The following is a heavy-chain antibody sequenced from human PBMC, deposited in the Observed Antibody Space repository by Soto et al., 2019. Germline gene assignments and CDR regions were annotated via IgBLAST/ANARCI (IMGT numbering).Heavy chain of an antibody. CDR1: GFTFSSYA. D-gene: IGHD5-18*01. V-gene: IGHV3-30-3*01. Sequence: QVQLVESGGGVVQPGRSLRLSCAASGFTFSSYAMHWVRQAPGKGLEWVAVISYDGSNKYYADSVKGRFTTSRDNSKNTLYLQMNSLRAEDTAVYYGARDLYTAMVTAVDYWCQGTLVTVSS. CDR3: ARDLYTAMVTAVDY. J-gene: IGHJ4*02. CDR2: ISYDGSNK.